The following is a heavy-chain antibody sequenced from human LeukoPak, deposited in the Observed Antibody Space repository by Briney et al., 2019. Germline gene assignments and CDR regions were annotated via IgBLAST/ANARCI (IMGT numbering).Heavy chain of an antibody. V-gene: IGHV4-39*01. CDR3: ARGAPRIVSTVYYGMDV. D-gene: IGHD2/OR15-2a*01. J-gene: IGHJ6*02. CDR1: GGSISRNSDY. CDR2: IYHSGTT. Sequence: PSETLSLTCSVSGGSISRNSDYWGWIRQPPGKGLEWIGSIYHSGTTYYSPSLKSRVTISVDTSKNQFSLKLSSVTAADTAVYYCARGAPRIVSTVYYGMDVWGQGTTVTVSS.